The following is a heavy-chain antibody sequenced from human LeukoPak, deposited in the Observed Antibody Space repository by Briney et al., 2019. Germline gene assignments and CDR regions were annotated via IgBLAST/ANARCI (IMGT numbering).Heavy chain of an antibody. CDR3: ARAPSGWYRTNYFDY. CDR1: GGSISSDY. CDR2: IYYSGST. D-gene: IGHD6-19*01. V-gene: IGHV4-59*01. Sequence: SETLSLTCTVSGGSISSDYGSWIRQPPGRGLEWIGYIYYSGSTNYNPSLKSRVTISVDTSKNQFSLKLSSVTAADTAVYYCARAPSGWYRTNYFDYWGQGTLVTVSS. J-gene: IGHJ4*02.